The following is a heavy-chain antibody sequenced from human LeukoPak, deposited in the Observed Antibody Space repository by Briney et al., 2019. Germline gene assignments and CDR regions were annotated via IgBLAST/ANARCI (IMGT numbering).Heavy chain of an antibody. J-gene: IGHJ5*02. CDR1: GGSISSYY. CDR3: ARDRHYYESSGYYRGRWFDP. CDR2: IYYSGST. V-gene: IGHV4-59*01. D-gene: IGHD3-22*01. Sequence: SETLSLTCTVSGGSISSYYWSWIRQPPGKGLEWIGYIYYSGSTNYNPSLKSRVTISVDTSKNQFSLKLSSVTAADAAVYYCARDRHYYESSGYYRGRWFDPWGQGTLVTVSS.